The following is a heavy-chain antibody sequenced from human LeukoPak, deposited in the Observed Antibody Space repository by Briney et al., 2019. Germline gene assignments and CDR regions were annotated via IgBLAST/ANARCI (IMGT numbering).Heavy chain of an antibody. CDR3: AKDFGGELRYTGVAS. CDR2: ISYDGSNK. J-gene: IGHJ5*02. Sequence: GGSLRLSCAASGFTFSSYAMSWVRQAPGKGLEWVAVISYDGSNKYYADSVKGRFTISRDNSKNTLYLQMNSLRAEDTAVYYCAKDFGGELRYTGVASWGQGTLVTVSS. V-gene: IGHV3-30*18. D-gene: IGHD3-9*01. CDR1: GFTFSSYA.